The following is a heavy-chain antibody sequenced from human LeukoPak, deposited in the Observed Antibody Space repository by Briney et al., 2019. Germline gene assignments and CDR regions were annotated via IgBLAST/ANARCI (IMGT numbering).Heavy chain of an antibody. CDR2: ISGDSDNK. D-gene: IGHD3-10*01. J-gene: IGHJ4*02. V-gene: IGHV3-43*02. Sequence: PGGSLRLSCAASGFNVPAYAMYWVRHPPGKSLEWVSLISGDSDNKYSAASVKGRFAISRDNSKNSLYLQMNSLTTEDTALYYCAIAYESGSFYRAFAYWGQGALVTVSS. CDR1: GFNVPAYA. CDR3: AIAYESGSFYRAFAY.